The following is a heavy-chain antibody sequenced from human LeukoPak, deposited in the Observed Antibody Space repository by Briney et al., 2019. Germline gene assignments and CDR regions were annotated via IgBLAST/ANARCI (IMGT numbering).Heavy chain of an antibody. V-gene: IGHV4-39*01. CDR3: ARRHYGSGNIDS. D-gene: IGHD3-10*01. CDR2: IHSNGHI. Sequence: SETLSLTCSVSSDSISSSSYLWVWVRQPPGKGLEWIGDIHSNGHISYNPSLKSRAAISVDTSKNQFSLNLSSVTAADTALYYCARRHYGSGNIDSWGQGTLVTVSS. CDR1: SDSISSSSYL. J-gene: IGHJ4*02.